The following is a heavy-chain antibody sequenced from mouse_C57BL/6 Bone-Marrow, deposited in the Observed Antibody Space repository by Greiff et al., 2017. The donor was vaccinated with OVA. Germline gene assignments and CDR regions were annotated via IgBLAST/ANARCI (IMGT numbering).Heavy chain of an antibody. J-gene: IGHJ1*03. Sequence: VQLQQSGPGLVKPSQSLSLTCSVTGYSITSGYYWNWIRQFPGNKLEWMGYISYDGSNNYNPSLKNRISITRDTSKNQFFLKLNSVTTEDTATYYCARVVNWYFDVWGTGTTVTVSS. CDR2: ISYDGSN. CDR3: ARVVNWYFDV. V-gene: IGHV3-6*01. CDR1: GYSITSGYY.